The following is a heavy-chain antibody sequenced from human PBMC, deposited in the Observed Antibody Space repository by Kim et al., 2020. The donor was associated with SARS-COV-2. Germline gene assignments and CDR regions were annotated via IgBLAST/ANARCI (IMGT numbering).Heavy chain of an antibody. V-gene: IGHV3-74*01. J-gene: IGHJ4*02. CDR2: INSYWSTI. D-gene: IGHD6-19*01. CDR1: GFTFSSHW. Sequence: GGSLRLSCAASGFTFSSHWMHWVRQAPGKGLVWVSRINSYWSTISYADSVKGRFTISRDNAKNTLYLQMNSLRAEDTAVYYCARRQFTSGWYYFDYWGQGTLVTVSS. CDR3: ARRQFTSGWYYFDY.